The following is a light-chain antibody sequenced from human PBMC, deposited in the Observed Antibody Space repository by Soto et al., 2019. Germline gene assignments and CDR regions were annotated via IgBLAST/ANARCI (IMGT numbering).Light chain of an antibody. J-gene: IGLJ2*01. Sequence: QSALTQPASVSGSPGQSITISCIGTSSDVGGYNYVSWYQQHPGKAPKLMIYDVSNRPSGVSNRFSGSKSGNTASLTISGLQAEDEADYSCSSYTSSSRVFGGGTKLTVL. V-gene: IGLV2-14*01. CDR1: SSDVGGYNY. CDR2: DVS. CDR3: SSYTSSSRV.